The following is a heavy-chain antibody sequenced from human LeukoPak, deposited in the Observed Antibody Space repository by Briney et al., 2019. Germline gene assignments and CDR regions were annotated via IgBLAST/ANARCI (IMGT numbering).Heavy chain of an antibody. CDR3: ARDRFRQVPAAMDAFDI. D-gene: IGHD2-2*01. J-gene: IGHJ3*02. CDR2: IKQDGSEK. CDR1: GFTFSSYW. V-gene: IGHV3-7*01. Sequence: GGSLRLSCAASGFTFSSYWMSWVRQAPGKGLEWVANIKQDGSEKYYVDSVKGRFTISRDNAKNSLYLQMNSLRAEDTAVYYCARDRFRQVPAAMDAFDIWGQGTMVTVSS.